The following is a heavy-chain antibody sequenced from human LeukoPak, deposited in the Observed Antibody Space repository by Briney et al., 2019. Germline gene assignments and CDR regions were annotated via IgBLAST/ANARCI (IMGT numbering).Heavy chain of an antibody. CDR1: GFTVSSNY. CDR3: AKGSSGYYDAFDI. J-gene: IGHJ3*02. Sequence: LAGGSLRLSCAASGFTVSSNYMRWVRQAPGKGLEGVSVIYSGGSTYYADSVKGRFTISRDNSKNTLYLQMNSLRAEDTAVYYCAKGSSGYYDAFDIWGQGTMVTVSS. CDR2: IYSGGST. D-gene: IGHD3-22*01. V-gene: IGHV3-53*01.